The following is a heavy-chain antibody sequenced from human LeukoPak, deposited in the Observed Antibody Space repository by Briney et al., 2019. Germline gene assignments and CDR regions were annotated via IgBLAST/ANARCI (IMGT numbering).Heavy chain of an antibody. CDR1: GGSISSYY. Sequence: SETLSLTCTVSGGSISSYYWSWIRQPPGKGLEWIGYIYTSGSTNYNPSLKSRVTISVDTSKNQFSLKLSSVTAADTAVYYCARLNGDYYESSGLTDNWFDPWGQGTLVTVSS. CDR3: ARLNGDYYESSGLTDNWFDP. J-gene: IGHJ5*02. V-gene: IGHV4-4*09. D-gene: IGHD3-22*01. CDR2: IYTSGST.